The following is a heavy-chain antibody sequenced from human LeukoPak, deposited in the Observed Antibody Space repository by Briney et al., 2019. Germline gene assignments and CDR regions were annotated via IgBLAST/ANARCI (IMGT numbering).Heavy chain of an antibody. J-gene: IGHJ4*02. CDR3: ATLAAADTDY. D-gene: IGHD6-13*01. Sequence: PGGSLRLSCAASGFSFSIYWMHWLRQAPGKGLAWVSRVSSDGSSTSYADSVKGRFTISRDNARNTLFLQMNSLRAEDTAVYYCATLAAADTDYWGQGTLVTASS. V-gene: IGHV3-74*01. CDR1: GFSFSIYW. CDR2: VSSDGSST.